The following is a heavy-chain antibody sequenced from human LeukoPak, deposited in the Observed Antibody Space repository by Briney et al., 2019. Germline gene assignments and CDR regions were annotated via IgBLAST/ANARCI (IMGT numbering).Heavy chain of an antibody. CDR3: ARLGSLGVTLVWGGPSRTTIDY. J-gene: IGHJ4*02. CDR1: GYTFTSYY. V-gene: IGHV1-2*02. D-gene: IGHD3-16*01. Sequence: EASVTVSCKASGYTFTSYYIHWVRQAPGQGPDWLGWINPSSGGTDYAQKFQGRVTMTRDTSTNTAYMELTSLRSDDTAVYYCARLGSLGVTLVWGGPSRTTIDYWGQGTLVTVSS. CDR2: INPSSGGT.